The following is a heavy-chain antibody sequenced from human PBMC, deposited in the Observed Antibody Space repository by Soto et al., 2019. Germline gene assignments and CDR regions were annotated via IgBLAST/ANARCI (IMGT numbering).Heavy chain of an antibody. Sequence: PSETLSLTCTVSGGSISSGSYYWSWIRQPPGKGLEWIGYIYYSGSTNYNPSLKSRVTISVDTSKNQFSLKLSSVTAADTAVYYCARDTDYYDSSGYYYYFDYWGQGTLVTVSS. CDR2: IYYSGST. CDR3: ARDTDYYDSSGYYYYFDY. CDR1: GGSISSGSYY. D-gene: IGHD3-22*01. V-gene: IGHV4-61*01. J-gene: IGHJ4*02.